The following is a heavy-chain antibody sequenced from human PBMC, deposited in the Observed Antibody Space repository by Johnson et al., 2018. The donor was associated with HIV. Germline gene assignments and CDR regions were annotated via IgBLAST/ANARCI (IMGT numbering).Heavy chain of an antibody. CDR1: GFTFSDYY. V-gene: IGHV3-66*02. CDR2: FYSGSNT. J-gene: IGHJ3*02. CDR3: ARGGITFVGVIAPGAFDI. D-gene: IGHD3-16*02. Sequence: VQLVESGGGLVKPGGSLRLSCAASGFTFSDYYMSWIRQAPGKGLEWVSVFYSGSNTYYADSVKGRFTISRDNSKNTLYLQMGSLRAEDMAVYYCARGGITFVGVIAPGAFDIWGQGTMVTVSS.